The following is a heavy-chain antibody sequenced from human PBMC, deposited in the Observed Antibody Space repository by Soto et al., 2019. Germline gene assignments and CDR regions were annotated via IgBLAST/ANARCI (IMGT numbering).Heavy chain of an antibody. CDR3: AAVPYYDDASDYFDY. D-gene: IGHD3-22*01. CDR1: GFAFTNSA. CDR2: IVVGSGKS. Sequence: QMQLVQSGPEVKKPGTSVKVSCKASGFAFTNSAVQWVRQARGQRLEWIGRIVVGSGKSDSAQKFQERVTITRDMSTTTAYKELSSLRYDDTAVYYCAAVPYYDDASDYFDYWGQGTLVTVSS. V-gene: IGHV1-58*01. J-gene: IGHJ4*02.